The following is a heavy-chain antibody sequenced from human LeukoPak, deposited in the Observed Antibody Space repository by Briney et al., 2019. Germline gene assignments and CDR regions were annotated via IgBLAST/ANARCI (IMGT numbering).Heavy chain of an antibody. D-gene: IGHD6-13*01. V-gene: IGHV4-61*02. CDR1: GGSISSGSYY. CDR3: ARRTHSSSWYFDY. CDR2: IYTSGST. J-gene: IGHJ4*02. Sequence: SETLSLTCTVSGGSISSGSYYWSWIRQPAGKGLEWIGRIYTSGSTNYNPSLKSRVTISVDTSKNQFSLKLSSVTAADTAVYYCARRTHSSSWYFDYWGQGTLVTVSS.